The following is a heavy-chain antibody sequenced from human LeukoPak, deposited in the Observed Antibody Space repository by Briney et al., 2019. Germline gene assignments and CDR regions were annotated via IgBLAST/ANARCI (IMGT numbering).Heavy chain of an antibody. CDR3: TTLTRYSSSRYVHSY. Sequence: PGGSLRLSCAASGFTFSNAWMSWVRQAPGKGLEWVGRIKSKTDGGTTDYAAPVKGRFTISRDDSKNTLYLQMNSLKTEDTAVYYCTTLTRYSSSRYVHSYWGQGTLVTVSS. D-gene: IGHD6-13*01. V-gene: IGHV3-15*01. CDR1: GFTFSNAW. J-gene: IGHJ4*02. CDR2: IKSKTDGGTT.